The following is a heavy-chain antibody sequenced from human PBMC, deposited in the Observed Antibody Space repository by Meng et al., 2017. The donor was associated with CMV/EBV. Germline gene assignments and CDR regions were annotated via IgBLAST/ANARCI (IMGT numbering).Heavy chain of an antibody. CDR2: IRYDGSNK. V-gene: IGHV3-30*02. Sequence: GESLKISCAASGFTFSSYGMHWVRQAPGKGLEWVAFIRYDGSNKYYADSVKGRFTISRDNSKNTLYLQMNSLRAEDTAVYYCAKGGYCSSTSCYEAAYYYYGMDVWGQGTTVTVSS. J-gene: IGHJ6*02. CDR1: GFTFSSYG. D-gene: IGHD2-2*03. CDR3: AKGGYCSSTSCYEAAYYYYGMDV.